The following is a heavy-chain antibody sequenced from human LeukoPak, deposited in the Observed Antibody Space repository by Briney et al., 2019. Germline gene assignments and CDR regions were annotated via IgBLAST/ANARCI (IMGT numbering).Heavy chain of an antibody. D-gene: IGHD3-10*01. V-gene: IGHV1-8*01. CDR3: VRSSSLVRGVILLTSDHHGIH. J-gene: IGHJ4*02. CDR1: GYTFTSYD. CDR2: MNPYNNT. Sequence: GASVKVSCKASGYTFTSYDINWVRQAPGQGLEWMAWMNPYNNTGYLQKFRGRLTMTRDISIGTAYMELSSLGSEDTAVYYCVRSSSLVRGVILLTSDHHGIHWGQGTLVTVTS.